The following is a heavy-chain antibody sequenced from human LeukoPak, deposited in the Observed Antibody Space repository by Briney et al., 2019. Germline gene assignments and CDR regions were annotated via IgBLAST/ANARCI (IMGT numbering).Heavy chain of an antibody. CDR2: IYHSGST. CDR3: AREQPRENFDY. Sequence: SETLSLTCTVSGGSISSGGYYWSWIRQPPGKGLEWIGYIYHSGSTYYNPSLKSRVTISVDRSKNQFSLKLSSVTAADTAVYYCAREQPRENFDYWGQGTLVTVSS. J-gene: IGHJ4*02. D-gene: IGHD6-13*01. CDR1: GGSISSGGYY. V-gene: IGHV4-30-2*01.